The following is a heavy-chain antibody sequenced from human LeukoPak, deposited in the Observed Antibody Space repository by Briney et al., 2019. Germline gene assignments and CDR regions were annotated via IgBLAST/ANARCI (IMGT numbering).Heavy chain of an antibody. CDR3: AIPGARGYYDSSGSPGY. CDR2: ISSSGSTI. Sequence: GGSLSLSCEASGFTFRSYEMNWVRQAPGKGLEWVSYISSSGSTIYYADSVKGRFTISRDNAKNSLYLQMNSLRAEDTAVYYCAIPGARGYYDSSGSPGYWGQGTLVTVSS. V-gene: IGHV3-48*03. J-gene: IGHJ4*02. D-gene: IGHD3-22*01. CDR1: GFTFRSYE.